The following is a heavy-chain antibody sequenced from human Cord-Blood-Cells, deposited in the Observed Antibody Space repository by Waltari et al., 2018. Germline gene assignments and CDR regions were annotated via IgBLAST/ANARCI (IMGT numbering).Heavy chain of an antibody. J-gene: IGHJ5*02. CDR3: ARDSDSSSWYWFDP. Sequence: QVQLQESGPGLVKPSETLSLTCTVSGGSISSYYWSWIRQPAGKGLEWLGRIYTRGSTNYNPSLKSRVTMSADTSKNQFSLKLSSVTAADTAVYYCARDSDSSSWYWFDPWGQGTLVTVSS. V-gene: IGHV4-4*07. D-gene: IGHD6-13*01. CDR2: IYTRGST. CDR1: GGSISSYY.